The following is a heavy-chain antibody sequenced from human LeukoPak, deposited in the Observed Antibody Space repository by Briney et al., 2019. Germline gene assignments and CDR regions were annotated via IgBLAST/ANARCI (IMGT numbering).Heavy chain of an antibody. CDR2: ISYDGSNK. V-gene: IGHV3-30-3*01. Sequence: GGSLRPSCAASGFTFSSYAMHWVRQAPGKGLEWVAVISYDGSNKYYADSVKGRFTISRDNSKNTLYLQMNSLRAEDTAVYYCARVAYDFWSGYHHYYYYGMDVWGQGTTVTVSS. CDR1: GFTFSSYA. CDR3: ARVAYDFWSGYHHYYYYGMDV. D-gene: IGHD3-3*01. J-gene: IGHJ6*02.